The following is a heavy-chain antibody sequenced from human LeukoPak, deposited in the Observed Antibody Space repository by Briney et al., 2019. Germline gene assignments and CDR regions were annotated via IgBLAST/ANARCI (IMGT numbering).Heavy chain of an antibody. V-gene: IGHV3-30*02. CDR2: IRYDGSNK. J-gene: IGHJ4*02. CDR1: GFTFSSYG. CDR3: ANRVGYYFDY. Sequence: SGGSLRLSCAASGFTFSSYGMHWVRQAPGKGLEWVAFIRYDGSNKYYADSVKGRFTISRDNSKNTLHLQMNSLRAEDTAVYYCANRVGYYFDYWGQGTLVTVSS. D-gene: IGHD6-25*01.